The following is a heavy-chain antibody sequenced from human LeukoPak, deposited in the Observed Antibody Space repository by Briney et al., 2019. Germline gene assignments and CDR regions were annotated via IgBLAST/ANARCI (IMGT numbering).Heavy chain of an antibody. D-gene: IGHD4-11*01. Sequence: GGSLRLSCAASKFTFSHYGRHWVRQAPGKGLEWVAVIWNDGSSQFYADSVKGRLTVSRDNSQRKLYLQMNSLRPEDTAVYYCAKDAQRGFDYSNSLENWGQGTLVTVSS. CDR3: AKDAQRGFDYSNSLEN. V-gene: IGHV3-33*06. J-gene: IGHJ4*02. CDR2: IWNDGSSQ. CDR1: KFTFSHYG.